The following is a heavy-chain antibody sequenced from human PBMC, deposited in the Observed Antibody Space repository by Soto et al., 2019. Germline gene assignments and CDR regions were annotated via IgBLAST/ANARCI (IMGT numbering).Heavy chain of an antibody. V-gene: IGHV1-69*01. Sequence: QVQLVQSGAEVKKPGSSVKVSCKASVGTFSSYAISWVRQAPGQGLEWMGGIIPIFGTANYAQKFQGRVTITADESTSTAYMELSSLRSEDTAVYYCARAGVVMDYYYYGMDVWGQGTTVTVSS. J-gene: IGHJ6*02. CDR1: VGTFSSYA. CDR3: ARAGVVMDYYYYGMDV. CDR2: IIPIFGTA. D-gene: IGHD3-3*01.